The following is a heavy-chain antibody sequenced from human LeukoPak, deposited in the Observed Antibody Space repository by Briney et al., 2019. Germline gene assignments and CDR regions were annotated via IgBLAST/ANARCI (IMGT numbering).Heavy chain of an antibody. D-gene: IGHD6-13*01. CDR1: GFTFSSYG. V-gene: IGHV3-30*19. Sequence: PGGSLRLSCAASGFTFSSYGMHWVRQAPGKGLEWVAVISYDGSDKSCADSVKGRFTISRDNSKNTLYLQMNSLRVEDTAVYYCASGLAPGSSSSRYYFDYWGQGTLVTVSS. J-gene: IGHJ4*02. CDR3: ASGLAPGSSSSRYYFDY. CDR2: ISYDGSDK.